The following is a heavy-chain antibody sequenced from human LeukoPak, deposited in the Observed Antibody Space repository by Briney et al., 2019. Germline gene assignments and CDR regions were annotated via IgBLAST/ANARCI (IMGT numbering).Heavy chain of an antibody. CDR3: ASGNYYFDY. CDR1: GDSISGYY. Sequence: PSETLSLTCTVSGDSISGYYWTWIRQPPGKGLEWIGYIYYSGSTKYNPSLKSRVTISVDTSKNQVSLKLSSVTAADTAVYYCASGNYYFDYWGQGTLVTVSS. CDR2: IYYSGST. J-gene: IGHJ4*02. V-gene: IGHV4-59*01. D-gene: IGHD1-7*01.